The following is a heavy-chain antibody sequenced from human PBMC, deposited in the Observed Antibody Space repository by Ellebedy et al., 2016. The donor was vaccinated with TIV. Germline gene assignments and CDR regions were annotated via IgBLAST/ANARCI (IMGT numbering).Heavy chain of an antibody. D-gene: IGHD3-10*01. CDR1: GFTFSSYS. Sequence: PGGSLRLSCEASGFTFSSYSMNWVRQAPGKGLEWVSSISSSSTYTYYADSVKGRFTVSRDNAKISLYLQMNSLTAGDTAVYYCARGGPGGDNWFFGLWGRGTRVTVSS. J-gene: IGHJ2*01. CDR3: ARGGPGGDNWFFGL. CDR2: ISSSSTYT. V-gene: IGHV3-21*01.